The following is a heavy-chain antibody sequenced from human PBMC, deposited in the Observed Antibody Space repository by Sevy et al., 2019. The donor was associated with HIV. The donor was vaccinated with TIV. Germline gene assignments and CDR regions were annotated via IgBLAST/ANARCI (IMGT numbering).Heavy chain of an antibody. CDR2: IKQDGSQR. V-gene: IGHV3-7*01. D-gene: IGHD6-6*01. CDR3: ASQAPYFDN. J-gene: IGHJ4*02. Sequence: GGSLRLSCAASEFNFGIYWMSWVRQAPGKGLEYVDNIKQDGSQRYYVDSVRGRFTISRDNAENSLFLEMNSLRDEDTAVYYCASQAPYFDNWGPGTQVTVFS. CDR1: EFNFGIYW.